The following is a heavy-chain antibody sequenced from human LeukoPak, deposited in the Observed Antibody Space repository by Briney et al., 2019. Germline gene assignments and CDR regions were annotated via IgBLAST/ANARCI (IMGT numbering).Heavy chain of an antibody. Sequence: PGGSLRLSCAASGFTFSSYGMHWVRQAPGKGLEWVSYISSSGSTIYYADSVKGRFTISRDNAKNSLYLQMNSLRAEDTAVYYCARLVRRHGMDVWGQGTTVTVSS. CDR1: GFTFSSYG. J-gene: IGHJ6*02. CDR3: ARLVRRHGMDV. D-gene: IGHD6-6*01. CDR2: ISSSGSTI. V-gene: IGHV3-48*04.